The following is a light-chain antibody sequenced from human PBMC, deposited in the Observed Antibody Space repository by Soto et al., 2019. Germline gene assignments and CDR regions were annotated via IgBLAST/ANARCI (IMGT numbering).Light chain of an antibody. CDR1: QSINNY. J-gene: IGKJ4*01. V-gene: IGKV3-11*01. CDR2: DAS. Sequence: EIVLTQSPVTLSLSPGERATLSCRASQSINNYLAWYQQKPGQPPRLLIYDASNRATAIPVRFSGIGSGTVFTLTISSLEPEDSAVYYCQYRGIWPPGATFGGGTNVEIK. CDR3: QYRGIWPPGAT.